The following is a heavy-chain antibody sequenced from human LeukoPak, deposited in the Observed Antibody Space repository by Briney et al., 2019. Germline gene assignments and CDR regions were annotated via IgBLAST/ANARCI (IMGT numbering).Heavy chain of an antibody. CDR1: GYTFTSYD. D-gene: IGHD6-13*01. V-gene: IGHV1-8*01. CDR2: MNPNSGNT. J-gene: IGHJ6*02. CDR3: ARAFHGYSSSWSWAYYYGMDV. Sequence: ASVKVSCKASGYTFTSYDINWVRQATGQGLEWMGWMNPNSGNTGYAQKFQGRVTMTRNTSISTAYMELSSLRSEDTAVYYCARAFHGYSSSWSWAYYYGMDVWGQGTTVTVSS.